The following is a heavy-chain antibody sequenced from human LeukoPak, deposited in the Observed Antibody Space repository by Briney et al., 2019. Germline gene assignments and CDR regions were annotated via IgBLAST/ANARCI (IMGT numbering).Heavy chain of an antibody. V-gene: IGHV4-59*01. D-gene: IGHD6-13*01. CDR2: IYYSGST. J-gene: IGHJ6*03. Sequence: PSETLSLTCTVSGGSISSYYWSWIRQPPGKGLEWIGYIYYSGSTNYNPSLKSRVTISVDTSKNQFSLKLSSVTAADTAVYYCAREGIAAAGTSNYYYYMDVWGKGTTVTVSS. CDR3: AREGIAAAGTSNYYYYMDV. CDR1: GGSISSYY.